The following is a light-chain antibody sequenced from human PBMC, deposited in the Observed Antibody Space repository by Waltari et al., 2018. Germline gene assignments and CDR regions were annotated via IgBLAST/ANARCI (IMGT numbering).Light chain of an antibody. CDR2: AAS. V-gene: IGKV1-27*01. CDR3: QQYNNAPET. J-gene: IGKJ1*01. Sequence: DIQMTQSPSSLSASVGDRVTITCRASQGISNSLAWYQQKPVQVPNLLIYAASTLLSGVPSRFSGSGSGTDFTLTISSLQPEDVATYYCQQYNNAPETFGQGTKVEIK. CDR1: QGISNS.